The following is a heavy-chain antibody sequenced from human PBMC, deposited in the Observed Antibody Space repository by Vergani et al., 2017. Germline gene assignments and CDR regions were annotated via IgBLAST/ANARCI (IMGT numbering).Heavy chain of an antibody. D-gene: IGHD3-9*01. V-gene: IGHV1-8*01. Sequence: QVQLVQSGAEVKKPGASVKVSCKASGYTFTSYDINWVRQATGQGLEWMGWMNPNSGNTGYAQKFQGRVTMTRNTSISTAYMELSSLRSEDTAVYYCARVNKYDILTGYFNWFDPWGQGTLVTVSS. CDR1: GYTFTSYD. CDR2: MNPNSGNT. J-gene: IGHJ5*02. CDR3: ARVNKYDILTGYFNWFDP.